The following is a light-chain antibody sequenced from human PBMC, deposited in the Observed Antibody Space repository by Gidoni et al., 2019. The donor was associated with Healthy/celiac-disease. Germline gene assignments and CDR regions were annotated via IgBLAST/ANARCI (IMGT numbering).Light chain of an antibody. V-gene: IGLV3-1*01. CDR2: QDS. J-gene: IGLJ2*01. Sequence: SYELTQPPSVSVSPGHTASITCSGNKLGDTYACWYQQKPGQSPVLVIYQDSTRPSGIPERFSGSNSGNTATLTISGTQAMDEADYYCQAWDSTTVVFGGGTKLTVL. CDR1: KLGDTY. CDR3: QAWDSTTVV.